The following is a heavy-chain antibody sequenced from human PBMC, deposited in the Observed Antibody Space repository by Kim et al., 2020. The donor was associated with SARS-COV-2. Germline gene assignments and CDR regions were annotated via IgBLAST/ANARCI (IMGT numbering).Heavy chain of an antibody. CDR2: ISSSSSYI. D-gene: IGHD3-10*01. V-gene: IGHV3-21*01. CDR3: ARVGVLLWFGDLSTDY. J-gene: IGHJ4*02. Sequence: GGSLRLSCAASGFTFSSYSMNWVRQAPGKGLEWVSSISSSSSYIYYADSVKGRFTISRDNAKNSLYLQMNSLRAEDTAVYYCARVGVLLWFGDLSTDYWGQGTLVTVSS. CDR1: GFTFSSYS.